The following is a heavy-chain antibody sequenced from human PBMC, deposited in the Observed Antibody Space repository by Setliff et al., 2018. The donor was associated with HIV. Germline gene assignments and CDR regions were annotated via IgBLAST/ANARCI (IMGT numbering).Heavy chain of an antibody. D-gene: IGHD5-12*01. V-gene: IGHV4-38-2*02. CDR3: ASDISPDDGYNRLHYFDY. J-gene: IGHJ4*02. CDR2: IYHSGST. Sequence: PSETLSLTCSVSGGSFSSGYYWGWIRQPPGKGLEWIGSIYHSGSTYYNPSLKSRVTISVDTSKNQFSLRLNSVTAADTAVYYCASDISPDDGYNRLHYFDYWGQGTLVTVSS. CDR1: GGSFSSGYY.